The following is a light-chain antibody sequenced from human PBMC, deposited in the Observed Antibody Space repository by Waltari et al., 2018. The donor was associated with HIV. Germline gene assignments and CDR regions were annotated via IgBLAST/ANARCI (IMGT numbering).Light chain of an antibody. CDR1: SSDVGSSNL. J-gene: IGLJ1*01. CDR3: CSYAGSSYV. Sequence: QSALTQPASVSGSPGQPITIPCTGTSSDVGSSNLVSWYQQHPGKAPKLILYEVSKRPSGVSNRFSGSKSGNTASLTISGLQAEDEADYYCCSYAGSSYVFGTGTKVTVL. V-gene: IGLV2-23*02. CDR2: EVS.